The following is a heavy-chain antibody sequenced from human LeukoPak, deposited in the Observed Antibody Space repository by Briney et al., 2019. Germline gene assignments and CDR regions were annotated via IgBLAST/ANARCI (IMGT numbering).Heavy chain of an antibody. CDR3: ARQMNTDMVKAHFDY. CDR1: GGSISSYY. D-gene: IGHD5-18*01. CDR2: IYSSGST. V-gene: IGHV4-4*07. J-gene: IGHJ4*02. Sequence: SETLSLTCTVSGGSISSYYWTWIRQPAGKGLEWIGRIYSSGSTNYNPSLKSRVTMSVDKSQNQFSLNLSSVTAADTAVYYCARQMNTDMVKAHFDYWGQGTLVTVSS.